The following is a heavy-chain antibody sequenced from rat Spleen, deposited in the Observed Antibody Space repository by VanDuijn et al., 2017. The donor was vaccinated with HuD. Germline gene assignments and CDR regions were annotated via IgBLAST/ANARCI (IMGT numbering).Heavy chain of an antibody. CDR2: INSAGST. CDR3: TRHARYTTDYYSWFPY. Sequence: EVQLQESGPGLVKPSQSLSLTCSVIGYSITSSLRWNWIRKLPGNKLEWMGYINSAGSTNYNPSLKSRISITRDTSKNQFFLQVNSITTEDTATYYCTRHARYTTDYYSWFPYWGQGTLVTVSS. CDR1: GYSITSSLR. D-gene: IGHD1-6*01. V-gene: IGHV3-3*01. J-gene: IGHJ3*01.